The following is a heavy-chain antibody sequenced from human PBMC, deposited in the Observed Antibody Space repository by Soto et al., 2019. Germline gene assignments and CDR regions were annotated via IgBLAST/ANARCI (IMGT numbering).Heavy chain of an antibody. CDR1: GFTFSDFG. Sequence: VELLESGGGLVQPGGSLRLSCEASGFTFSDFGLTWVRQGPGEGLEWVSRITAYDGSTYYAETVKGRFTMSRDNSRNTIFIHMASLRDEYTAIYFCAKDCIRCSDFLCVPAFHVWGQGTMVTVSA. CDR3: AKDCIRCSDFLCVPAFHV. CDR2: ITAYDGST. J-gene: IGHJ3*01. D-gene: IGHD2-21*01. V-gene: IGHV3-23*01.